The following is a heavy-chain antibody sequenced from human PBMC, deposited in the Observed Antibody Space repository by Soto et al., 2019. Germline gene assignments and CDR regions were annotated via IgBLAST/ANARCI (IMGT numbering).Heavy chain of an antibody. CDR3: AARAAAGSPFDY. J-gene: IGHJ4*02. Sequence: ASVKVSCKASGFTFTSSAVQWARQARGQRLEWIGWIVVGSGNTNYAQKFQERVTITRDMSTSTAYMELSSLRSEDTAVYYCAARAAAGSPFDYWGQGTLVTVSS. V-gene: IGHV1-58*01. D-gene: IGHD6-13*01. CDR2: IVVGSGNT. CDR1: GFTFTSSA.